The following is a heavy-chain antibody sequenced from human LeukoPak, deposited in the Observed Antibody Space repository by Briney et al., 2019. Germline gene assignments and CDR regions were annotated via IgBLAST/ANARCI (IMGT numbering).Heavy chain of an antibody. CDR2: IYPGDSDT. Sequence: GESLKISCKGSGYSFTSYWIGWVRQMPGKSLEWMGIIYPGDSDTRYSPSFQGQVTISADKSISTAYLQWSSLKASDTAMYYCARCSADPYYYYYMDVWGKGTTVTVSS. V-gene: IGHV5-51*01. J-gene: IGHJ6*03. CDR3: ARCSADPYYYYYMDV. CDR1: GYSFTSYW. D-gene: IGHD3-10*02.